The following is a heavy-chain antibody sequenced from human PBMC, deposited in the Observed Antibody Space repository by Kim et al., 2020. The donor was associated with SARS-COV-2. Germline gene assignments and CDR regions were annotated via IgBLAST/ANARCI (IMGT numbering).Heavy chain of an antibody. CDR1: GGSISSSSYY. J-gene: IGHJ6*03. CDR3: ARLGSKRLAAAAGTRNYYYYMGV. D-gene: IGHD6-13*01. CDR2: IYYSGST. V-gene: IGHV4-39*01. Sequence: SETLSLTCTVSGGSISSSSYYWGWIRQPPGKGLEWIGSIYYSGSTYYNPSLKSRVTISVDTSKNQFSLKLSSVTAADTAVYYCARLGSKRLAAAAGTRNYYYYMGVWGKGTTVTVSS.